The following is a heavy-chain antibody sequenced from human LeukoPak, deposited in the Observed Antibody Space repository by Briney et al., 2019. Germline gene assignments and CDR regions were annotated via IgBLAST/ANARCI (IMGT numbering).Heavy chain of an antibody. CDR1: GYTFTGYY. D-gene: IGHD4-11*01. CDR2: INPNSGAT. J-gene: IGHJ4*02. V-gene: IGHV1-2*02. CDR3: ATWTITTDFDY. Sequence: ASVKVSCKASGYTFTGYYMHWVRQAPGQGLEWMGCINPNSGATKYAQKFQDRVTMTRDTSISTAYMELSRLRSDDTAVYYCATWTITTDFDYWGQGTLVTVSS.